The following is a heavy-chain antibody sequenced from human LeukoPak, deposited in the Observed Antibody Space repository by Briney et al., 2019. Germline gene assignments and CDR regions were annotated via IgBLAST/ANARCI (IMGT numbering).Heavy chain of an antibody. Sequence: GGSLRLPCAASGFTFSSYWMHWVRQAPGKGLVWVSRIDSDGSTASYADSVKGRFTISRDNAKNTLYLQMNSLRAEDTAVYYCARAREGFDYWGQGTLVTVSS. D-gene: IGHD1-26*01. J-gene: IGHJ4*02. CDR1: GFTFSSYW. CDR2: IDSDGSTA. V-gene: IGHV3-74*01. CDR3: ARAREGFDY.